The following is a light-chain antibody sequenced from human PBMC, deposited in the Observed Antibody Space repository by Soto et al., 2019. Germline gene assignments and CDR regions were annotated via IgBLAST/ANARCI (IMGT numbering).Light chain of an antibody. Sequence: EIVLTQSPGTLSLSPGERATLSCRASQTVNRSYLAWYQQRPGQAPRLLIYGASSRATGIPERFSGSGSGPEFTLTISRLEPEAFAVYYCQQVGSSPITFGQGTRLEIK. J-gene: IGKJ5*01. CDR3: QQVGSSPIT. CDR2: GAS. V-gene: IGKV3-20*01. CDR1: QTVNRSY.